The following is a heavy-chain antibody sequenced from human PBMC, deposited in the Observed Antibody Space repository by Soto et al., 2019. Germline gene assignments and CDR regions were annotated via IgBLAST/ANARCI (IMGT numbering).Heavy chain of an antibody. CDR1: GDSISTYY. CDR2: LYDSGST. D-gene: IGHD3-10*01. CDR3: ARENYYGSGTYFRLDV. V-gene: IGHV4-59*01. J-gene: IGHJ6*02. Sequence: QVQLQESGPGLVKPSETLSLTCTVSGDSISTYYWSWIRQPPGKGLEWIGYLYDSGSTHYNPSLKSRVTISVDTSKNQFSPKLTSVTAADTAVYYCARENYYGSGTYFRLDVWGQGTRVTVSS.